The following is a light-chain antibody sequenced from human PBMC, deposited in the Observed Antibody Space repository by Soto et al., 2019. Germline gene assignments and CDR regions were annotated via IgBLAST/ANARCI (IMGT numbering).Light chain of an antibody. V-gene: IGKV1-39*01. CDR3: QQIYSAPLT. CDR2: AAS. J-gene: IGKJ4*01. Sequence: DLQMTQSPSSLSASVGDRVTITCRASQSITTYLNWYRQKPGKALKLLIYAASSLQSGVPSRFSGSGSETEFTLSISSLQPEDFATYFCQQIYSAPLTFGGGTKVEIK. CDR1: QSITTY.